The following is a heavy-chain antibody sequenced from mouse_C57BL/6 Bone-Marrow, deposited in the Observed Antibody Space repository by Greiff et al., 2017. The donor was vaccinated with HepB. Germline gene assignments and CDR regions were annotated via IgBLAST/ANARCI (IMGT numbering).Heavy chain of an antibody. CDR1: GFTFSSYA. D-gene: IGHD2-3*01. Sequence: VEESGGGLVKPGGSLKLSCAASGFTFSSYAMSWVRQTPEKRLEWVATISDGGSYTYYPDNVKGRFTISRDNAKNNLYLQMSHLKSEDTAMYYCARDRDGYLLAYWGQGTLVTVSA. V-gene: IGHV5-4*01. CDR3: ARDRDGYLLAY. J-gene: IGHJ3*01. CDR2: ISDGGSYT.